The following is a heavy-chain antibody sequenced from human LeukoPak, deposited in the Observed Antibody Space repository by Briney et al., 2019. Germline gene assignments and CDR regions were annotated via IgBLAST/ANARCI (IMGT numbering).Heavy chain of an antibody. CDR3: AREGVGYYGSAGYFDY. J-gene: IGHJ4*02. V-gene: IGHV3-74*01. CDR2: INSDGSST. D-gene: IGHD3-10*01. CDR1: GFTFSSYW. Sequence: GSHRLSCAASGFTFSSYWTHWVRQAPGKGLVWVSRINSDGSSTSYADSVKGRFTISRYNAKNTLYLQMDSLRAEDTAVYYCAREGVGYYGSAGYFDYWGAVTLGTVSS.